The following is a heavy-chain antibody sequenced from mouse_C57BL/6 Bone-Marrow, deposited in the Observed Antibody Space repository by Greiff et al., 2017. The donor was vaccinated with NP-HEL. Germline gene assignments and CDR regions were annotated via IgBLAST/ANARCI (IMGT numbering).Heavy chain of an antibody. V-gene: IGHV1-82*01. J-gene: IGHJ4*01. D-gene: IGHD1-1*01. CDR3: ARSRIYYYGSSRMGY. Sequence: QVQLKESGPELVKPGASVKISCKASGYAFSSSWMNWVKQRPGKGLEWIVRIYPGDGDTNYNGKFKGKATLTADKSSSTAYMQLSSLTSEDSAVYFCARSRIYYYGSSRMGYWGQGTSVTVSS. CDR2: IYPGDGDT. CDR1: GYAFSSSW.